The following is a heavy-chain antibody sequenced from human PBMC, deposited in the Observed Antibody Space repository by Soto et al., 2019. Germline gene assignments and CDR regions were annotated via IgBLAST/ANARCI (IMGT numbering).Heavy chain of an antibody. J-gene: IGHJ3*02. Sequence: PAETLSLTCTVSVGSISSSSYYWGWILQPPGKGLEWIGSIYHTGSTYYNPSLKSRVTMSVDMSKNQFSLKLSSVTAADTAVYYCARPDSWKYDGGAFDIWGQGTMVTVSS. CDR2: IYHTGST. V-gene: IGHV4-39*01. D-gene: IGHD1-7*01. CDR1: VGSISSSSYY. CDR3: ARPDSWKYDGGAFDI.